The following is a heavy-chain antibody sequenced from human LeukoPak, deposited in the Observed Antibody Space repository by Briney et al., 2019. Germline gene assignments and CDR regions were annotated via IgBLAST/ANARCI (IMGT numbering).Heavy chain of an antibody. J-gene: IGHJ4*02. CDR3: ARVKYSSGWSFDY. Sequence: GGSLRLSCAASGFTFSTYWMGWVRQAPGKGLEWVANIKPDGSEVYYVDSVRDRFTISRDNAKNSLYLQMNSLRAEDTAVYYCARVKYSSGWSFDYWGQGTLVTVSS. D-gene: IGHD6-19*01. V-gene: IGHV3-7*03. CDR2: IKPDGSEV. CDR1: GFTFSTYW.